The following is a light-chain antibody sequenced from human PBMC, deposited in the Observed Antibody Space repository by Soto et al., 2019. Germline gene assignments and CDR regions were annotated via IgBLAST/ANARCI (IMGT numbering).Light chain of an antibody. Sequence: IVLTQSPGTLSLSPGERATLSCRASQTGSNSYLAWYQQKSGQAPRLLIYGVSTRATGIPDRFSGSGSGTEFALTISRLESEDFAVYICQHYVYPQWTFGPGTKVEIK. CDR2: GVS. V-gene: IGKV3-20*01. CDR3: QHYVYPQWT. J-gene: IGKJ1*01. CDR1: QTGSNSY.